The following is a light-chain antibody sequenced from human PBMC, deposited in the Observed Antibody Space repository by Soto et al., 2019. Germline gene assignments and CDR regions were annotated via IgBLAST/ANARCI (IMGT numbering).Light chain of an antibody. V-gene: IGKV3-15*01. CDR1: QSVSSN. CDR2: GAS. Sequence: DIVMTQSPATLSVSPGERATLSCRASQSVSSNLAWYQQKFGQAPRLLIYGASTRATGIPARFSGSGSGTEFTLTISSLQFEDFAVYYCHQYNNWRPLTFGGGTKVEIK. J-gene: IGKJ4*01. CDR3: HQYNNWRPLT.